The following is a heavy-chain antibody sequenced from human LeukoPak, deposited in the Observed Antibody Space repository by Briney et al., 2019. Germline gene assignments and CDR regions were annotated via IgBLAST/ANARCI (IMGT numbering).Heavy chain of an antibody. V-gene: IGHV3-48*03. D-gene: IGHD3-22*01. CDR2: ISSSGSTI. CDR1: GFTFSSYG. Sequence: GGSLRLSCAASGFTFSSYGMNWVRQAPGKGLEWVSYISSSGSTIYYADSVKGRFTISRDNAKNSLYLQMNSLRAEDTAVYYCARYYYDSSGYSFDYWGQGTLVTVSS. J-gene: IGHJ4*02. CDR3: ARYYYDSSGYSFDY.